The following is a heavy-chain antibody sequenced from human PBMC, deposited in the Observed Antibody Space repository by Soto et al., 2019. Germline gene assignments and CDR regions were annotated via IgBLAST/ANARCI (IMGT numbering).Heavy chain of an antibody. CDR2: ISAYNGNT. V-gene: IGHV1-18*04. CDR3: ARLLGTHSSGLPLGFDP. Sequence: ASVKVSCKASGYTFTSYGISWVRQAPGQGLEWMGWISAYNGNTNYAQKLRGRVTMTTDTSTSTAYMELRSLRSDDTAVYYCARLLGTHSSGLPLGFDPWGQGTLVTVSS. D-gene: IGHD6-19*01. CDR1: GYTFTSYG. J-gene: IGHJ5*02.